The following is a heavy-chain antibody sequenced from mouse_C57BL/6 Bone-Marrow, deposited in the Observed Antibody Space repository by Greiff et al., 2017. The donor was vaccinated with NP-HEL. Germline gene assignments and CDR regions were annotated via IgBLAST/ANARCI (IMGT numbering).Heavy chain of an antibody. V-gene: IGHV14-4*01. CDR2: IDPENGDT. J-gene: IGHJ1*03. Sequence: EVQVVESGAELVRPGASVKLSCTASGFNIKDDYMHWVKQRPEQGLEWIGWIDPENGDTEYASKFQGKATITADTSSNTAYLQLSSLTSEDTAVYYCTTEGTVVATDFDVWGTGTTVTVSS. CDR1: GFNIKDDY. D-gene: IGHD1-1*01. CDR3: TTEGTVVATDFDV.